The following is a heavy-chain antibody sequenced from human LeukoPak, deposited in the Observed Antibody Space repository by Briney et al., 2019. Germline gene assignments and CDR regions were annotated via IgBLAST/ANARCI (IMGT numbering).Heavy chain of an antibody. J-gene: IGHJ6*02. CDR1: GYTFTDYY. D-gene: IGHD2-15*01. CDR2: INPNSGGT. V-gene: IGHV1-2*06. CDR3: ARERRYCSGGSCYTPSGGMDV. Sequence: ASVKVSCKASGYTFTDYYMHWVRQAPGQGLEWMGRINPNSGGTYFAQKFQGRVTMTRDTSISTASMELSSLRSDDTAVYYCARERRYCSGGSCYTPSGGMDVWGQGTTVTVSS.